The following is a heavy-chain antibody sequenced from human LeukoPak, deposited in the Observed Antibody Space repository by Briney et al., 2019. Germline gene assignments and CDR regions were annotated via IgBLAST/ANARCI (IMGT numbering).Heavy chain of an antibody. V-gene: IGHV4-39*07. Sequence: PSETLSLTCTVSGGSISSSSYYWGWIRQPPGKGLEWIGSIYYSGSTNYNPSLKSRVTISVDTSKNQFSLKLSSVTAADTAVYYCARARRRDGYNYRLDYWGQGTLVTVSS. CDR3: ARARRRDGYNYRLDY. CDR2: IYYSGST. D-gene: IGHD5-24*01. CDR1: GGSISSSSYY. J-gene: IGHJ4*02.